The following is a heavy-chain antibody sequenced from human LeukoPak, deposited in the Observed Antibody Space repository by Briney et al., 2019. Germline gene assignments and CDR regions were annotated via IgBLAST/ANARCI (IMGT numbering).Heavy chain of an antibody. V-gene: IGHV1-8*03. CDR3: ARLVRGIIITKSYNWFDP. J-gene: IGHJ5*02. CDR2: MNPNSGNT. CDR1: GHTFTSYD. Sequence: GASVKVSCKASGHTFTSYDINWVRQATGQGLEWMGWMNPNSGNTGYAQKFQGRVTITRNTSISTAYMELSSLRSDDTAVYYCARLVRGIIITKSYNWFDPWGQGTLVTVSS. D-gene: IGHD3-10*01.